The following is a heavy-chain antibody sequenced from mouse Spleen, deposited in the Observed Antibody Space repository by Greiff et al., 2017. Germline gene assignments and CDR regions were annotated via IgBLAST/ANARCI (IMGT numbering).Heavy chain of an antibody. CDR3: ARLSNYVFYYAMDY. CDR2: IDPEDGET. Sequence: EVQVVESGAELVKPGASVKLSCTASGFNIKDYYLHWVKQRTEQGLEWIGRIDPEDGETKYAPKFQGKATITADTSSNTAYLQLSSLTSEDTAVYYCARLSNYVFYYAMDYWGQGTSVTVSS. J-gene: IGHJ4*01. V-gene: IGHV14-2*01. CDR1: GFNIKDYY. D-gene: IGHD2-5*01.